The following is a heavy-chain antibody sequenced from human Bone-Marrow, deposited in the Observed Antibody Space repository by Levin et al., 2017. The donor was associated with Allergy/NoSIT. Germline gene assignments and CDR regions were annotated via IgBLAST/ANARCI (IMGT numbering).Heavy chain of an antibody. V-gene: IGHV4-4*07. CDR1: GASISSHY. CDR2: IYGSGRT. D-gene: IGHD2-8*02. Sequence: PSETLSLTCTISGASISSHYWTWIRQSAGKGLEWIGRIYGSGRTDYNPSLKSRVTMSVDTSKNQFSLKLRSVTAADTAVYYCASYTGSAYYDKWGRGILVTVSS. J-gene: IGHJ4*02. CDR3: ASYTGSAYYDK.